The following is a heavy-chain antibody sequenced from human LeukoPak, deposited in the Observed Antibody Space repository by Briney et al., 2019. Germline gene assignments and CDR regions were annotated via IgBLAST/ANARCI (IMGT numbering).Heavy chain of an antibody. V-gene: IGHV4-59*12. Sequence: PSETLSLTCTVSGGSISSYYWSWIRQPPGKGLEWIGYIYYSGSTNYNPSLKSRATISVDTSKNQFSLKLSSVTAADTAVYYCAREDSSGWPHRTTRMDVWGQGTTVTVSS. CDR1: GGSISSYY. CDR3: AREDSSGWPHRTTRMDV. CDR2: IYYSGST. J-gene: IGHJ6*02. D-gene: IGHD6-19*01.